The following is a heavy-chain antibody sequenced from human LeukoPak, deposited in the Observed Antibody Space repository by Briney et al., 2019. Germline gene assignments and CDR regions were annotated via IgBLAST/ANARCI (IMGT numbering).Heavy chain of an antibody. J-gene: IGHJ4*02. Sequence: GGSLRLSCAASGFTFSSHWMTWVRQAPGKGLEWVASLKEDVSEKFYVDSVKGRFTISKDNAKNSPYLQMNSLRVEDTAVYYCARGPPYGSRSDFLDYWGRGTLLTVSS. CDR1: GFTFSSHW. D-gene: IGHD3-10*01. CDR3: ARGPPYGSRSDFLDY. CDR2: LKEDVSEK. V-gene: IGHV3-7*01.